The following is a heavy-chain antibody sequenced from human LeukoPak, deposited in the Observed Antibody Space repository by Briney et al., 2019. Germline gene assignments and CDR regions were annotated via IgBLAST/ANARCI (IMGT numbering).Heavy chain of an antibody. D-gene: IGHD6-19*01. CDR2: IREDGSEI. V-gene: IGHV3-7*01. J-gene: IGHJ5*02. CDR1: GFTFSSYW. Sequence: GGSLRLSCAASGFTFSSYWMSWVRQAPGKGLEWVANIREDGSEIHYVDSVKGRFTISRDNAKNSVYLQMNSLRAEDTSVYYCAREGSGRYVGTGAQSWGQGTLVTVSS. CDR3: AREGSGRYVGTGAQS.